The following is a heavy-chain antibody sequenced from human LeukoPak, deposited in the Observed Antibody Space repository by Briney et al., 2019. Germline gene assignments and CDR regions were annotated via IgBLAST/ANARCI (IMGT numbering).Heavy chain of an antibody. Sequence: SETLSLTCVLYGGSSSGYFWSWIRQPAGKGLEWIGRIYASGSTNDNPSLKSRVTISVDTSKNQFSLKLSSVTAADTAVYYCASDRIEVDAFDIWGQGTMVTVSS. J-gene: IGHJ3*02. CDR3: ASDRIEVDAFDI. CDR2: IYASGST. CDR1: GGSSSGYF. D-gene: IGHD2-15*01. V-gene: IGHV4-59*10.